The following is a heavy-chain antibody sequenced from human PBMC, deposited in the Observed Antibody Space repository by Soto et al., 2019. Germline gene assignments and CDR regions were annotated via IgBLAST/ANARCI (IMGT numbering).Heavy chain of an antibody. V-gene: IGHV3-72*01. Sequence: EVQVVESGGGLVQPGGSLRLSCAVSGFDFSDHHMDWVRQAPGKGLEWVGRSRKKADSYTPEYAASVKGRFTISRDESKNSLYLQVNNLETEDTAVYFRACDYRDYWGQGTPVTVSS. CDR2: SRKKADSYTP. CDR3: ACDYRDY. CDR1: GFDFSDHH. J-gene: IGHJ4*02. D-gene: IGHD2-21*01.